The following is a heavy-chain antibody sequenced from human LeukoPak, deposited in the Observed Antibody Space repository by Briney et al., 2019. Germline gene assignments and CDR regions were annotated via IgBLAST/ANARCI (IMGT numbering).Heavy chain of an antibody. J-gene: IGHJ4*02. V-gene: IGHV3-21*01. Sequence: PGGSLRLSCAASGFTFSSYSMSWVRQAPGKGLEWVSSISSSSSYIYYADSVKGRFTISRDNAKNSLYLQMNSLRAEDTAVYYCARGSSADWLWHLTPFDYWGQGTLVTVSS. CDR3: ARGSSADWLWHLTPFDY. CDR1: GFTFSSYS. CDR2: ISSSSSYI. D-gene: IGHD3-9*01.